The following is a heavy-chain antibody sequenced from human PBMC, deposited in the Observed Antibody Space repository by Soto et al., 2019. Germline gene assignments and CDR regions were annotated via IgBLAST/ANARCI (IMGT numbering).Heavy chain of an antibody. V-gene: IGHV3-48*01. CDR2: ISSSSSTI. CDR3: ARVGWDLLHYYYYYMDV. J-gene: IGHJ6*03. CDR1: GFTFSSYS. D-gene: IGHD1-26*01. Sequence: GGSLRFSCAASGFTFSSYSMNWVRQAPGKGLEWVSYISSSSSTIYYADSVKGRFTISRDNAKNSLYLQMNSLRAEDTAVYYCARVGWDLLHYYYYYMDVWGKGTTVTVSS.